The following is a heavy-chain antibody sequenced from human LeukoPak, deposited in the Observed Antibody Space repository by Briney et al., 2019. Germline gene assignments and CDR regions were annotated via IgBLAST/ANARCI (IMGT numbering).Heavy chain of an antibody. Sequence: SETLSLTCTVSGGSISSYYWSWIRRPPGKGLEWFGYIYYSGSTNYNPSLKSRVTISVNTSKNQFSLKLSSVTAADTAVYYYARASEDIVVVPGATGFDYWGQGNLVTVSS. J-gene: IGHJ4*02. CDR1: GGSISSYY. V-gene: IGHV4-59*12. D-gene: IGHD2-2*01. CDR2: IYYSGST. CDR3: ARASEDIVVVPGATGFDY.